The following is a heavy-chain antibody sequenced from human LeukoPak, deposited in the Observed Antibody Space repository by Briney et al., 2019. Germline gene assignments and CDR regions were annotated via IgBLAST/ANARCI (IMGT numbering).Heavy chain of an antibody. V-gene: IGHV1-2*06. Sequence: GASVKVSCKASGYTFTDYYMHWVRQAPGQGLEWMRRINPNSGGTNYAQKFQGRVTMTRDTSISTASMELSSLRSDDTAVYYCTRSDYDTSGEFDYWGQGTLVTVSS. D-gene: IGHD3-22*01. CDR2: INPNSGGT. CDR1: GYTFTDYY. J-gene: IGHJ4*02. CDR3: TRSDYDTSGEFDY.